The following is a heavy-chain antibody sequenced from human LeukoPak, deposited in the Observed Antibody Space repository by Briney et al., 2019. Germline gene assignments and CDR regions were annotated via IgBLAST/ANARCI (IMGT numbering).Heavy chain of an antibody. CDR2: ISAYNGNT. Sequence: GASVKVSCKASGYTFTSYGISWVRQAPGQGLEWMGWISAYNGNTNYVQKLQGRVTMTTDTSTSTAYMELRSLRSDDTAVYYCARRARGSSSWHRVGPYMDVWGKGTTVTVSS. J-gene: IGHJ6*03. CDR3: ARRARGSSSWHRVGPYMDV. V-gene: IGHV1-18*01. CDR1: GYTFTSYG. D-gene: IGHD6-13*01.